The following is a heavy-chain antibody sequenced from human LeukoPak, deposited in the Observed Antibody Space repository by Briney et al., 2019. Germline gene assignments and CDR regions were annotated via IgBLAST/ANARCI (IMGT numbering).Heavy chain of an antibody. CDR2: IYTSGST. V-gene: IGHV4-4*07. J-gene: IGHJ4*02. Sequence: SETLSLTCTVPGGSISSYYWSWIRQPAGKGLEWIGRIYTSGSTNYNPSLKSRVTMSVDTSKNQFSLKLSSVTAADTAVYYCARDAGNYFVSGSYGYFDYWGQGTLVTVSS. CDR1: GGSISSYY. D-gene: IGHD3-10*01. CDR3: ARDAGNYFVSGSYGYFDY.